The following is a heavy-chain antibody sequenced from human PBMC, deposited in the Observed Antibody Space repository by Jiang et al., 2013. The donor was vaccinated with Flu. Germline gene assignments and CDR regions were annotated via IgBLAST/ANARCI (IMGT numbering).Heavy chain of an antibody. D-gene: IGHD3-22*01. Sequence: WISAYNGNTNYAQKLQGRVTMTTDTSTSTAYMELRSLRSDDTAVYYCARVYGYYDQWDLDYWGQGTLVTVSS. V-gene: IGHV1-18*01. J-gene: IGHJ4*02. CDR3: ARVYGYYDQWDLDY. CDR2: ISAYNGNT.